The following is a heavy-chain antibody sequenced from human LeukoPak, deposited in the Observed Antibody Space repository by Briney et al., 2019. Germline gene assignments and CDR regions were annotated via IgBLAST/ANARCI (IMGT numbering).Heavy chain of an antibody. D-gene: IGHD5-12*01. CDR1: GGTLNSYG. J-gene: IGHJ6*03. Sequence: GASVKVSCKASGGTLNSYGIIWVRQAPGQGLEWMGGIIPILGTSNYAQKFQGRVTITADKSTSTAYMELSSLRSEDTAVYYCGRGARPPHYYYYMDVWGKGTTVTVSS. CDR2: IIPILGTS. V-gene: IGHV1-69*10. CDR3: GRGARPPHYYYYMDV.